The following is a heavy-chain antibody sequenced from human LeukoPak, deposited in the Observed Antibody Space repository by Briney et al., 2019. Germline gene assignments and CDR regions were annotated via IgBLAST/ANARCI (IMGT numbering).Heavy chain of an antibody. CDR3: ARGLYYYDSSGYSNWFDP. Sequence: ASVKVSCKASGYTFTSYGISWVRQAPGQGLEWMGWISAYNGNTNYAQKLQGRVTMTRNTSISTAYMELSSLRSEDTAVYYCARGLYYYDSSGYSNWFDPWGQGTLVTVSS. CDR2: ISAYNGNT. D-gene: IGHD3-22*01. V-gene: IGHV1-18*04. J-gene: IGHJ5*02. CDR1: GYTFTSYG.